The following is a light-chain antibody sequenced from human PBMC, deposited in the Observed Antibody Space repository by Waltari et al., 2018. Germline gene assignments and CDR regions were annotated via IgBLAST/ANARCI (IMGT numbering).Light chain of an antibody. V-gene: IGLV4-69*01. J-gene: IGLJ3*02. Sequence: QLVLTQSPSASASLGASVKLTCTLSSGPSSYAIAWPQQQPEKGPRYLMKLSSDGSHSKGDGIPVRFSGSSSGAERYLTISSLQSEDEADYYCQTWGTGIRVFGGGTKLTVL. CDR3: QTWGTGIRV. CDR1: SGPSSYA. CDR2: LSSDGSH.